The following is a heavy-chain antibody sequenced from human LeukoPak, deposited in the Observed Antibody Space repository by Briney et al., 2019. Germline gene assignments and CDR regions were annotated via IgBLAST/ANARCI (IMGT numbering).Heavy chain of an antibody. V-gene: IGHV4-59*12. J-gene: IGHJ4*02. CDR3: ARRAYSYDTSAYSY. Sequence: PSETLSLTCTVSGGSISSYYWSWIRQPPGKGLEWIGYIYYSGSTNYNPSLKRRVTISVDTSKSQFSLKLNSVTAADTAMYYCARRAYSYDTSAYSYWGQGTLVTVSS. CDR1: GGSISSYY. CDR2: IYYSGST. D-gene: IGHD3-22*01.